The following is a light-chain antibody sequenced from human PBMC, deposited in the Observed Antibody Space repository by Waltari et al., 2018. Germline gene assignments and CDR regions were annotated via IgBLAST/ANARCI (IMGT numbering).Light chain of an antibody. CDR1: TLGDRS. Sequence: SYERTQPPAVAVARGRPAGITGSGETLGDRSSRWYQQKPGQPPVLVLYQDSKRHSGIPERFSGSNSGNTATLTISGTQAMDEADYYCQAWDSSTAYVFGTGTKVTVL. CDR3: QAWDSSTAYV. V-gene: IGLV3-1*01. CDR2: QDS. J-gene: IGLJ1*01.